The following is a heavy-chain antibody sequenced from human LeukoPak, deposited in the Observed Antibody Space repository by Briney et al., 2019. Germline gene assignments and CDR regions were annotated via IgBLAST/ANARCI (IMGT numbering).Heavy chain of an antibody. CDR3: ARHNSRIHDF. V-gene: IGHV5-51*01. CDR2: NYPGDSDT. Sequence: GESPKISCKGSGYSFTSYWIGWVRQMPRKRLEWRGSNYPGDSDTRYSPSFQRQVTISADKSNNPAYLQWSNLTASDTAMYYCARHNSRIHDFGGERTLVT. CDR1: GYSFTSYW. J-gene: IGHJ4*02. D-gene: IGHD6-13*01.